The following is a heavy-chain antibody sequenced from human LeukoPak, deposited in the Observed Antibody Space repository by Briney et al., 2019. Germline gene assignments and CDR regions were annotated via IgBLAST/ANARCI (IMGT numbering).Heavy chain of an antibody. J-gene: IGHJ6*02. CDR3: ARDRGRIAVAGTYYGMDV. V-gene: IGHV3-11*01. Sequence: GRSLRLSCAASGFTFSDYYMSWIRQAPGKGLEWVSYISSSGSTIYYADSVKGRFTISRDNAKNSLYLQMNSLRAEDTAVYYCARDRGRIAVAGTYYGMDVWGQGTTVTVSS. D-gene: IGHD6-19*01. CDR1: GFTFSDYY. CDR2: ISSSGSTI.